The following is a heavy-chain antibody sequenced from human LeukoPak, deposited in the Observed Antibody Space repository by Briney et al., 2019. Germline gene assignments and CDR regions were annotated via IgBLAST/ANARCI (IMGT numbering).Heavy chain of an antibody. D-gene: IGHD3-10*01. CDR3: ATVIPYGSGRYFDY. CDR2: INTGTDST. V-gene: IGHV1-46*01. CDR1: GYTFTSYK. Sequence: ASVKVSCKASGYTFTSYKMHWVRQAPGQGLEWMGIINTGTDSTSYAQKFLGRVTMTRDTSTSTVYMELSSLRSEDTAVYYCATVIPYGSGRYFDYWGQGTLVTVSS. J-gene: IGHJ4*02.